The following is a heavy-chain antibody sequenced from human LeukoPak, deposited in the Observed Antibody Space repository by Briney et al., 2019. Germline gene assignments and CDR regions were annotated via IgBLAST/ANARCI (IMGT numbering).Heavy chain of an antibody. J-gene: IGHJ5*02. CDR2: INPDSGVT. V-gene: IGHV1-2*02. CDR1: RHTFTVYH. CDR3: ALVTSGNWWFDP. D-gene: IGHD2-21*02. Sequence: ASVKVSCKASRHTFTVYHVHWVRQAPGQGLEWMGWINPDSGVTNYAQNLKARVTMTRDTSISTVFLDLSSLRSDDTAVYYCALVTSGNWWFDPWGQGTLVTVSS.